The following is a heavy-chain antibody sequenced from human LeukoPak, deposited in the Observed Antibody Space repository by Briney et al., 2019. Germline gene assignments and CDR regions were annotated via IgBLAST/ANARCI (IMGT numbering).Heavy chain of an antibody. Sequence: GGSLRLSCAASGFTFDDYAMHWVRQAPGKGLEWVSGISWNSGSIGYADSVKGRFTISRDNAKNSLYLQMNSLRAEDTASYYCAKSSRITMVRGVIWDAFDIWGQGTMVTVSS. CDR3: AKSSRITMVRGVIWDAFDI. J-gene: IGHJ3*02. D-gene: IGHD3-10*01. CDR2: ISWNSGSI. V-gene: IGHV3-9*01. CDR1: GFTFDDYA.